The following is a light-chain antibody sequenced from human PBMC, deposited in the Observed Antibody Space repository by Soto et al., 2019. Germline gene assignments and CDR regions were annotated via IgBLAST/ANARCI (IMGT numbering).Light chain of an antibody. CDR2: DAS. Sequence: DIQMTQSPSTLSASVGDRVTITCRASQSISSWLAWYQQKPGKAPKLLIYDASSLESGVPSRFRVSGSGTEFTLTISSLQPDDFATYYCQQYNSYSQTFGQGTKVDIK. CDR3: QQYNSYSQT. CDR1: QSISSW. V-gene: IGKV1-5*01. J-gene: IGKJ1*01.